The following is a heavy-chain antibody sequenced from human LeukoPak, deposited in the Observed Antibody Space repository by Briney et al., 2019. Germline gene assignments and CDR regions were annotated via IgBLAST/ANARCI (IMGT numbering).Heavy chain of an antibody. J-gene: IGHJ6*03. Sequence: ASVKVSCKASGGTFSSYAISWVRQAPGQGLEWMGGIIPIFGTANYAQKFQGRVTMTRDMSTSTVYMELSSLRSEDTAVYYCARDATFHEYSSSSGVGENDYYYYYMDVWGKGTTVTVSS. CDR2: IIPIFGTA. CDR3: ARDATFHEYSSSSGVGENDYYYYYMDV. V-gene: IGHV1-69*05. D-gene: IGHD6-6*01. CDR1: GGTFSSYA.